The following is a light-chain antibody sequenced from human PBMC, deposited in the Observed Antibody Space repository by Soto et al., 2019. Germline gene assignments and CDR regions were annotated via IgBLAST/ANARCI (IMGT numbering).Light chain of an antibody. J-gene: IGLJ2*01. Sequence: QPVLTQSPSASASLGASVKLSCTLSSGHGNYVIAWHQQQPEKGPRYLMKVKSDGSHNKGDGIPDRFSRSSSGAERYLVISSLQSEDEADYYCQTWDTGIVVFGGGTKLTVL. CDR3: QTWDTGIVV. V-gene: IGLV4-69*01. CDR1: SGHGNYV. CDR2: VKSDGSH.